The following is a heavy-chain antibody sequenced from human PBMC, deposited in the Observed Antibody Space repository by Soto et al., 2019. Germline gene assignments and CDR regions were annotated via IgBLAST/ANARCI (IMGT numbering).Heavy chain of an antibody. CDR1: GFTVSSNY. Sequence: EVQLVESGGGLIQPGGSLRLSCAASGFTVSSNYMSWVRQAPGKGLEWVSVIYSGGSTYYADSVKGRFTISRDNSKNTLYVQMNSLRAEDTDVYYCARDRVERGYPEYVPHWGQGTLVAVSS. CDR3: ARDRVERGYPEYVPH. J-gene: IGHJ1*01. D-gene: IGHD3-22*01. CDR2: IYSGGST. V-gene: IGHV3-53*01.